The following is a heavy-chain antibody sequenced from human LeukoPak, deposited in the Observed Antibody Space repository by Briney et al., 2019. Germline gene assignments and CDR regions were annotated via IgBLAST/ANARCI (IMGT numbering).Heavy chain of an antibody. CDR2: VIPILGIA. V-gene: IGHV1-69*04. CDR3: ARSPPPRYSSISDY. Sequence: SVKVSCKASGGTFSSYAISWVRQAPGQGLEWMGRVIPILGIANYAQKFQGRVTITADKSTSTAYMELSSLRSEDTAVYYCARSPPPRYSSISDYWGQGTLVTVSS. J-gene: IGHJ4*02. D-gene: IGHD6-13*01. CDR1: GGTFSSYA.